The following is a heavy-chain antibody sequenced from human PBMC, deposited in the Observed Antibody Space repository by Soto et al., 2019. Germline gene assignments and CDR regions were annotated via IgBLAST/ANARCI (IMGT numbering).Heavy chain of an antibody. Sequence: SETLSLTCAVSGYSVTSSTFWGWIRQPPGKGLEWIGSIHLGGTTYYDPSLKSRVTILLDTSRNEFSLKLSSVTAADTAVYYCARPRPNFGAVDSWGQGALVT. J-gene: IGHJ4*02. CDR1: GYSVTSSTF. CDR2: IHLGGTT. D-gene: IGHD3-10*01. CDR3: ARPRPNFGAVDS. V-gene: IGHV4-38-2*01.